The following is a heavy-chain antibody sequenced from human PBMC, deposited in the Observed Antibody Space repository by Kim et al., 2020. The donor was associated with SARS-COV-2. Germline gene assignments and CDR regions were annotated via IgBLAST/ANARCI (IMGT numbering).Heavy chain of an antibody. Sequence: YNTSQESRVTISGDTSKNQFSLNLSSVTAAVTAVYYCARHNIHHYYYAMDVWGQGTTVTVSS. J-gene: IGHJ6*02. D-gene: IGHD5-18*01. V-gene: IGHV4-39*01. CDR3: ARHNIHHYYYAMDV.